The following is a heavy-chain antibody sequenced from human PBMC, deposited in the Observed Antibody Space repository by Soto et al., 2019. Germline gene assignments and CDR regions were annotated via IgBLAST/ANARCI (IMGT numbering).Heavy chain of an antibody. Sequence: EVQLVESGGGLVQPGGSLRLSCAASGFSFSDHYMDWVRQAPGKGLEWVGRTRNKAYSYTTEYAASVRGRFSISRDDSNASLYLQMKSLKTEATAVYYCASAIPSSTCSGFDSWGQGTLVTASS. CDR2: TRNKAYSYTT. CDR1: GFSFSDHY. D-gene: IGHD6-6*01. CDR3: ASAIPSSTCSGFDS. J-gene: IGHJ4*02. V-gene: IGHV3-72*01.